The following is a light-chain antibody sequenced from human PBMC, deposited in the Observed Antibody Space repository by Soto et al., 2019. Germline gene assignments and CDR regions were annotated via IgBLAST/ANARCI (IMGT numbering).Light chain of an antibody. V-gene: IGKV3-15*01. CDR3: QEYGYWPLT. CDR2: ATS. CDR1: QSVGNN. Sequence: EIVLTQSPATLSVSPGERATLSCRASQSVGNNFAWYQQKPGQAPRLLIFATSTRATGVPARFSGSGSGTEFSLTISSLQSKYFAVYYCQEYGYWPLTFGGGAKVEIE. J-gene: IGKJ4*01.